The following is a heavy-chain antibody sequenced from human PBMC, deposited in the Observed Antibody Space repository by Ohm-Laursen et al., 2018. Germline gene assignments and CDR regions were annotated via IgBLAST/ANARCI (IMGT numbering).Heavy chain of an antibody. CDR2: ITIYNDNT. D-gene: IGHD2-2*01. CDR1: GYTFTNYH. J-gene: IGHJ4*02. V-gene: IGHV1-18*01. Sequence: GSSVKVSCKASGYTFTNYHITWVRQAPGQGLEWMGWITIYNDNTDYAQKFQGRVTMTTDTSTSTAYMELRSLGSDDTAVYYCARVSGSTYHPFDYWGQGTPVTVSS. CDR3: ARVSGSTYHPFDY.